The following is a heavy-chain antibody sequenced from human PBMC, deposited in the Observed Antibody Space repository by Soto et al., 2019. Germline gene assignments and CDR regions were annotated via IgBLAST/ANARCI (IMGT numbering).Heavy chain of an antibody. D-gene: IGHD6-19*01. CDR1: GYTFTSYA. V-gene: IGHV1-3*01. Sequence: ASVKVSCKASGYTFTSYAMYWVRQAPGQRLEWMGWINAGNGNTKYSQKFQGRVTITRDTSASTAYMELSSLRSEDTAVYYCARTPAVAVIFFFQHWGQGTLVTVSS. CDR2: INAGNGNT. J-gene: IGHJ1*01. CDR3: ARTPAVAVIFFFQH.